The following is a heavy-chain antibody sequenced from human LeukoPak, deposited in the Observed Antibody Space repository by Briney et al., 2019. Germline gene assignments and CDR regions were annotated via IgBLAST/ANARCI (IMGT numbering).Heavy chain of an antibody. D-gene: IGHD2-15*01. J-gene: IGHJ4*02. CDR3: ARARGYCGGRRCYGYYFDS. CDR1: GFTFSSYD. Sequence: GGSLRLSCAASGFTFSSYDMIWVRQAPGKGLEWVSSISGSGTYTYYADSVKGRFTISRDNSKNTLYLQMNSLRAEDTAVYYCARARGYCGGRRCYGYYFDSWGQGTLVTVSS. CDR2: ISGSGTYT. V-gene: IGHV3-23*01.